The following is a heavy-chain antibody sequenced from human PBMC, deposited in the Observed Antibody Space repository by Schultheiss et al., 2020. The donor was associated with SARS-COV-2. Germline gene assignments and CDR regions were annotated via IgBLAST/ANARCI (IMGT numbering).Heavy chain of an antibody. Sequence: GGSLRLSCAASGFTFSSYSMNWVRQAPGKGLEWVGRIRGETKSYATAYAASVKGRFTISRDDSKKTAYLQMDSLKTEDTAVYYCSRSSGYGYDIWGQGTRVTVSS. J-gene: IGHJ4*02. V-gene: IGHV3-73*01. CDR1: GFTFSSYS. CDR2: IRGETKSYAT. CDR3: SRSSGYGYDI. D-gene: IGHD5-18*01.